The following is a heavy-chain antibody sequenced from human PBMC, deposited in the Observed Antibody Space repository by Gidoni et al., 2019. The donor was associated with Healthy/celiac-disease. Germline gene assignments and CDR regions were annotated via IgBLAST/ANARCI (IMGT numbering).Heavy chain of an antibody. CDR2: INPNSGGT. Sequence: QVQLMQSGAAVKKPGASVEVSCKTCGYNFTGYYMHWVRQPPGQGLEWLGWINPNSGGTNYAQNFHGWVTMTRDTSISTAYMELSRLRSDDTAVYYCARGLPTERILQHIWGQGTMVTVSS. J-gene: IGHJ3*02. V-gene: IGHV1-2*04. D-gene: IGHD2-15*01. CDR1: GYNFTGYY. CDR3: ARGLPTERILQHI.